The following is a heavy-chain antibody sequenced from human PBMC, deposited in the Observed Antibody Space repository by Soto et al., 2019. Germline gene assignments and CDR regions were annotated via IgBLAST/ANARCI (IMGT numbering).Heavy chain of an antibody. V-gene: IGHV1-2*02. Sequence: QVQLVQSGAEVKKAGASVKVSCKASGYTFTGYSMHWVRQAPGQGLEYLGWINPDSGGTEYAQKFQGRVTSTRDTSISTAYRDLTSLTADDPAVYYCARDATVTHCIAGSCNPEYYYRLNVWGPGTAVTV. CDR2: INPDSGGT. J-gene: IGHJ6*02. D-gene: IGHD4-17*01. CDR1: GYTFTGYS. CDR3: ARDATVTHCIAGSCNPEYYYRLNV.